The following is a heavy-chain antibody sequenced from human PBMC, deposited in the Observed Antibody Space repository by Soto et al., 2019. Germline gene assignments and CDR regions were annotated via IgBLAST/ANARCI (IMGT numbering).Heavy chain of an antibody. CDR1: GSTFRSYA. Sequence: ASVKVSCHPSGSTFRSYAIIWVRQAPGQGLEWMGWISAYNDNTNYVQKLQGRVTMTTDTSTSTAYMELSSLRSEDTAVYYCANEMATMVPGHEILYWGQGTLVTVSS. CDR3: ANEMATMVPGHEILY. D-gene: IGHD5-12*01. CDR2: ISAYNDNT. V-gene: IGHV1-18*01. J-gene: IGHJ4*02.